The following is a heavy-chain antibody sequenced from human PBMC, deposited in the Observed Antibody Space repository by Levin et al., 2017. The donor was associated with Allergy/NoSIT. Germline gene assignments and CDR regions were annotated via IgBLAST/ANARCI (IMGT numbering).Heavy chain of an antibody. Sequence: GESLKISCAASGFTFSSYAMHWVRQAPGKGLEWVAVISYDGSNKYYADSVKGRFTISRDNSKNTLYLQMNSLRAEDTAVYYCARDKGFGELLLCLDYWGQGTLVTVSS. J-gene: IGHJ4*02. D-gene: IGHD3-10*01. CDR3: ARDKGFGELLLCLDY. CDR1: GFTFSSYA. CDR2: ISYDGSNK. V-gene: IGHV3-30-3*01.